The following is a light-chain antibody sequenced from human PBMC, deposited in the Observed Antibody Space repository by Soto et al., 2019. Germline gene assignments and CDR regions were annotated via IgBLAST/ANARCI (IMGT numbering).Light chain of an antibody. CDR2: DAS. V-gene: IGKV1-33*01. CDR1: QDISNY. CDR3: QQYDNLPSIT. Sequence: DIQMTQSPSSLSASVGDSVTITCQASQDISNYLNWYQQKPGKAPKLLIYDASNLETGVPSRFSGSRSGTYFTFTISNLQPEDIATYYCQQYDNLPSITFGQGTRLEIK. J-gene: IGKJ5*01.